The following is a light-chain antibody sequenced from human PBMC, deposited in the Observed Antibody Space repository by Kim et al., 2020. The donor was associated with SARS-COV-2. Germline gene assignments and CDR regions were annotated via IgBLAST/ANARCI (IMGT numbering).Light chain of an antibody. CDR3: QHSYTTPPT. V-gene: IGKV1-39*01. CDR1: QDFSYY. CDR2: GAA. Sequence: SLGTRVTLTYLADQDFSYYLNWYQQTPGQAPKLLVSGAASLLSGVPSMFSGSGSGTDFTLTISSLEPEDSATYYCQHSYTTPPTFGGGTKVDIK. J-gene: IGKJ4*01.